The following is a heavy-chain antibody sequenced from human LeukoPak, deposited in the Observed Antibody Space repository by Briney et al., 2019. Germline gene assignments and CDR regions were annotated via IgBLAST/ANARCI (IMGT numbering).Heavy chain of an antibody. D-gene: IGHD1-7*01. CDR3: ATETGNFFFYS. CDR2: IDPEDDEI. J-gene: IGHJ4*02. Sequence: ASVKVSCKVSGYTLTELSMHWVRQAPGKGLEWMGGIDPEDDEIIYAQRFQGRVTMTEDASTDTAYMELRSLRSEDTAVYYCATETGNFFFYSWGQGTLVTVSS. V-gene: IGHV1-24*01. CDR1: GYTLTELS.